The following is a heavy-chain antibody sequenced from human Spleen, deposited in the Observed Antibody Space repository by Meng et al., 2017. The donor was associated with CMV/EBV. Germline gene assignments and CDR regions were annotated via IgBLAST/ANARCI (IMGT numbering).Heavy chain of an antibody. CDR2: ISGSGGRT. CDR1: GFTFSSYA. CDR3: AKDPTPYYDFWSGSYSDY. V-gene: IGHV3-23*01. Sequence: GGSLRLSCAASGFTFSSYAMNWVRQAPGKGLEWVSTISGSGGRTYYADSAKGRFTISRDNSKNTLYLQMNSLGTEDTAVYFCAKDPTPYYDFWSGSYSDYWGQGTLVTVSS. D-gene: IGHD3-3*01. J-gene: IGHJ4*02.